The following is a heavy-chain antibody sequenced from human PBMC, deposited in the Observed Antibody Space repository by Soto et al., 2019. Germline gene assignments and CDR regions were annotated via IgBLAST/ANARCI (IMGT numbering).Heavy chain of an antibody. V-gene: IGHV4-61*01. Sequence: AVTLSLPWAVSGGSVSSGSYYWIWIRHPPGKGLEWIGYIYYSGSTNYNPSLKSRVTISVDTSKNQFSLKLSSVTAADTAVYYCARTRAAADEYWCDRWGQGTLVTVSS. CDR2: IYYSGST. CDR1: GGSVSSGSYY. D-gene: IGHD6-13*01. CDR3: ARTRAAADEYWCDR. J-gene: IGHJ5*02.